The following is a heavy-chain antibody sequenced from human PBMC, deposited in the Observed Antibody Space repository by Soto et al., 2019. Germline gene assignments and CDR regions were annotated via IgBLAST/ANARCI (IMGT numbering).Heavy chain of an antibody. CDR1: GYSFTSYW. CDR2: IYPGDSDT. Sequence: GESLKISCKGSGYSFTSYWIGWVRQMPGKGLEWMGIIYPGDSDTRYSPSFQGQVTISADKSISTAYLQWSSLKASDTAMYYCARHGVAEYYYYGMDVWGQGTTVTV. CDR3: ARHGVAEYYYYGMDV. D-gene: IGHD2-15*01. V-gene: IGHV5-51*01. J-gene: IGHJ6*02.